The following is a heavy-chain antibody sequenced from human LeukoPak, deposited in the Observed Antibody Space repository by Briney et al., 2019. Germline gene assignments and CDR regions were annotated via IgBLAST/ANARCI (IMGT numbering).Heavy chain of an antibody. CDR2: INHSGST. D-gene: IGHD3-22*01. CDR1: GGSFSGYY. V-gene: IGHV4-34*01. J-gene: IGHJ4*02. Sequence: SETLSLTCAVYGGSFSGYYWSWIRQPPGKGLEWIGEINHSGSTNYNPSLKSRVTISVDTSKNQFSLKLSSVTAADTAVYYCARGRGGTTGWVGFRSSGYYPCFDYWGQGTLVTVSS. CDR3: ARGRGGTTGWVGFRSSGYYPCFDY.